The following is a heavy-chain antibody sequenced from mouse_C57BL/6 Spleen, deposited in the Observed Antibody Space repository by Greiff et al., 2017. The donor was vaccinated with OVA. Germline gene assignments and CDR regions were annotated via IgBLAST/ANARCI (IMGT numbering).Heavy chain of an antibody. CDR2: IDPSDSYT. J-gene: IGHJ2*01. D-gene: IGHD3-2*02. Sequence: QVQLQQPGAELVMPGASVKLSCTASGYTFTSYWMHWVKQRPGQGLEWIGEIDPSDSYTNYNQKFKGKSTLTVDKSSSTAYMQLSSLTSEDSAVYYCARTTAQATLDYGGQGTTLTVSS. V-gene: IGHV1-69*01. CDR1: GYTFTSYW. CDR3: ARTTAQATLDY.